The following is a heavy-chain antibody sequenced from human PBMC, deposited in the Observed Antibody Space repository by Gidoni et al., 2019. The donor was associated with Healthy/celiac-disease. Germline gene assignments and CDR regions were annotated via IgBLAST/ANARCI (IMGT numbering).Heavy chain of an antibody. CDR3: ARGITIFGVASYYFDY. Sequence: EVQLVESGGGLVQPGGSLRLSCAASGFTFSSYWVSWVRQAPGKGMEWGANIKQDGSEKYYVDSVKGRFTISRDNAKNSLYLQMNSLRAEDTAVYYCARGITIFGVASYYFDYWGQGTLVTVSS. D-gene: IGHD3-3*01. CDR2: IKQDGSEK. J-gene: IGHJ4*02. V-gene: IGHV3-7*01. CDR1: GFTFSSYW.